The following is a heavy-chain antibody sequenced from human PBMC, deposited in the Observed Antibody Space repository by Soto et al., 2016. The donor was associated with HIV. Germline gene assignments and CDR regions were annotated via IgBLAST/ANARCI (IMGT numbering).Heavy chain of an antibody. V-gene: IGHV3-21*01. J-gene: IGHJ4*02. CDR2: ISSNSNYI. CDR3: ATSKDTTGDY. Sequence: EVQLVESGGGLVKPGGSLRLSCAASGFTFSSYTMNWVRQAPGKGLEWVSSISSNSNYIYYAGSVKGRFTISRDNAKNSLYLQMSSLRTEDSAVYYCATSKDTTGDYWGQGTLVHRLL. D-gene: IGHD2-15*01. CDR1: GFTFSSYT.